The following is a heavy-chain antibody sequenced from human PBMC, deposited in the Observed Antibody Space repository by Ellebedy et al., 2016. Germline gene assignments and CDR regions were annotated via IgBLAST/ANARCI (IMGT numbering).Heavy chain of an antibody. CDR3: ARGALGGSYSAEYFQH. Sequence: SETLSLXXTVSGGSISSYYWSWIRQPAGKGLEWIGRIYTSGSTNYNPSLKSRVTMSVDTSKNQFSLKLSSVTAADTAVYYCARGALGGSYSAEYFQHWGQGTLVTVSS. CDR2: IYTSGST. CDR1: GGSISSYY. V-gene: IGHV4-4*07. D-gene: IGHD1-26*01. J-gene: IGHJ1*01.